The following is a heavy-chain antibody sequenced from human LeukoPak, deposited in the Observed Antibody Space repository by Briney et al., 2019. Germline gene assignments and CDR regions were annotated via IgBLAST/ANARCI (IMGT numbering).Heavy chain of an antibody. Sequence: SETLPLTCTVSGGPFSSYYWSWIRQPAGKGLEWIGRIYTSGSTNYNPSLKSRVTMSVDTSKNQFSLKLSSVTAADTAVYYCARALYFDWLSPSYYYGMDVWGQGTTVTVSS. V-gene: IGHV4-4*07. CDR1: GGPFSSYY. CDR3: ARALYFDWLSPSYYYGMDV. J-gene: IGHJ6*02. CDR2: IYTSGST. D-gene: IGHD3-9*01.